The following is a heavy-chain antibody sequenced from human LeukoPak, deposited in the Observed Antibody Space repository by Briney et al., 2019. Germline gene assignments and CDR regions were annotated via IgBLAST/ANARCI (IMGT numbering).Heavy chain of an antibody. Sequence: GGSLRLSCAASGVTFSSQNMNWARQAPGKGLEWVAYISTSGDSTKYADSVEGRFTISRDNAENSLYLLINSLRVEDTAVYYCVKNGWLDYWGQGILVTVSS. CDR1: GVTFSSQN. J-gene: IGHJ4*02. CDR3: VKNGWLDY. CDR2: ISTSGDST. D-gene: IGHD6-19*01. V-gene: IGHV3-21*06.